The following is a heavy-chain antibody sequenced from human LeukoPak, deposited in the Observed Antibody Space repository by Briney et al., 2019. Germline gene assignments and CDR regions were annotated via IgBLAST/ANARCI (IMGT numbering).Heavy chain of an antibody. CDR1: GFTFSSYG. CDR2: IWYDGSNK. D-gene: IGHD2-2*01. CDR3: ARDSSSTSSFDY. Sequence: GGSLRLSCAASGFTFSSYGMHWVRQAPGKGLXXVAVIWYDGSNKYYADSVKGRFTISRENSKNTLYLQMNSLRAEDTAVYYCARDSSSTSSFDYWGQGTLVTVSS. J-gene: IGHJ4*02. V-gene: IGHV3-33*01.